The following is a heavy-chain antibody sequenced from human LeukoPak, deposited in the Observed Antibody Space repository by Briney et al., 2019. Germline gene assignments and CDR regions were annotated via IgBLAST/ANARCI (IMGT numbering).Heavy chain of an antibody. CDR3: ASAPYDYVWGSYMACYAFDI. Sequence: GGSLRLSCAASGFTFSSYWMSWVRQAPGKGLELVANIKQDGSEKYYVDSVKGRFTISRDNAKNSLYLQMNSLRAEDTAVYYCASAPYDYVWGSYMACYAFDIWGQGTMVTVSS. D-gene: IGHD3-16*01. CDR2: IKQDGSEK. V-gene: IGHV3-7*01. CDR1: GFTFSSYW. J-gene: IGHJ3*02.